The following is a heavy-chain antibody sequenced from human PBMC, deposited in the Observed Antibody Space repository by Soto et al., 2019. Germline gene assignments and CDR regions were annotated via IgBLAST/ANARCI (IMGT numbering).Heavy chain of an antibody. D-gene: IGHD6-19*01. CDR2: ISGSGAAT. J-gene: IGHJ4*02. V-gene: IGHV3-23*01. Sequence: EVQLFESGGGLVQPGGSLRLSCAAAGFTFSNYALSWVRQASGKGLELVSTISGSGAATYYADSVKGRFTISRDNSKNTLYLQMNSLRADDAAVYYSAPLGEQWLVPVPFGYWGQGTLVTVSS. CDR1: GFTFSNYA. CDR3: APLGEQWLVPVPFGY.